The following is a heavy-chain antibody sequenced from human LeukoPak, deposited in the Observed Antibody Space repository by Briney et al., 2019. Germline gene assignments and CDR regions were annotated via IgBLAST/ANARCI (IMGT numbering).Heavy chain of an antibody. CDR1: GYTFTSYD. CDR3: ARDYYYGSGSYADWFDP. V-gene: IGHV1-8*01. D-gene: IGHD3-10*01. CDR2: MNPNSGNT. J-gene: IGHJ5*02. Sequence: ASVKVSCKASGYTFTSYDINWVRQATGQGLERMGWMNPNSGNTGYAQKFQGRVTMTRNTSISTAYMELSSLRSEDTAVYHCARDYYYGSGSYADWFDPWGQGTLVTVSS.